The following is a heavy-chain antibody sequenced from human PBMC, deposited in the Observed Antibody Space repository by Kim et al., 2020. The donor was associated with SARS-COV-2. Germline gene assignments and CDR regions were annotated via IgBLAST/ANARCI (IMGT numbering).Heavy chain of an antibody. V-gene: IGHV1-24*01. CDR3: ATEILTVGAFDI. CDR2: FDPEDGET. J-gene: IGHJ3*02. D-gene: IGHD4-17*01. CDR1: GYTLTELS. Sequence: ASVKVSCKVSGYTLTELSMHWVRQAPGKGLEGMGGFDPEDGETIYAQKFQGRVTMTEDTSTDTAYMELSSLRSEDTAVYYCATEILTVGAFDICGQGTMVTVS.